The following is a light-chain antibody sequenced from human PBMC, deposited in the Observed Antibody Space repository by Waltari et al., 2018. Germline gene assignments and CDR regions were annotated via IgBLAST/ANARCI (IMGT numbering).Light chain of an antibody. V-gene: IGLV2-14*03. CDR1: SSDVGGYNY. CDR3: TSYTSRSTWV. Sequence: QSALPQPASVSGSPGQSLAISCTGTSSDVGGYNYVSWYQQHPGKAPNLMIYDVSNRPSGVSNRFSGSKSGNTASLTISGLQAEDEADYYCTSYTSRSTWVFGGGTKLTVL. CDR2: DVS. J-gene: IGLJ2*01.